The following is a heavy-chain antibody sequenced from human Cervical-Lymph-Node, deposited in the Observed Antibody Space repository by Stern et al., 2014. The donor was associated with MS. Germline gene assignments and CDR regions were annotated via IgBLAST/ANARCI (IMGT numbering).Heavy chain of an antibody. CDR2: ISDDGTLK. Sequence: EQLVESGGGVVQPGRSLRLSCAASGFTFRAYGMHWVRQAPGKGLEWVAVISDDGTLKFYGDSVKGRFTISRDNSKNTLFLQMNSLRPEDTAVYYCAKGDNWRRLNPWGQGTLVTVSS. CDR1: GFTFRAYG. CDR3: AKGDNWRRLNP. D-gene: IGHD1-20*01. J-gene: IGHJ5*02. V-gene: IGHV3-30*18.